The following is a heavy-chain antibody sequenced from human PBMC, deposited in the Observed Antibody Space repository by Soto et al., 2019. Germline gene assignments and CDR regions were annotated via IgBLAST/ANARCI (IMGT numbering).Heavy chain of an antibody. D-gene: IGHD3-3*01. CDR2: INHSGST. V-gene: IGHV4-34*01. CDR1: GVSFSGYY. Sequence: SETLSLTCAVYGVSFSGYYWTWIRQPPGTGLEWIGEINHSGSTNYNPSLKSRVTISVDTSKNQFSLKLTSVTAADTAVYYCARDGPHITIFGYGDYWGQGNLVTVSS. CDR3: ARDGPHITIFGYGDY. J-gene: IGHJ4*02.